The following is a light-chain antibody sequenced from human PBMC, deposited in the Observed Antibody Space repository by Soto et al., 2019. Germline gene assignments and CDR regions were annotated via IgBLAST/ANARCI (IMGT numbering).Light chain of an antibody. CDR3: QQYGSSPRT. CDR2: GAS. J-gene: IGKJ1*01. V-gene: IGKV3-20*01. Sequence: EIVLTQSPDTLSLSPGERATLSCRASQSVSSSYLAWYQQKPGQAPRLLIYGASSRATGIPDRFSGSGSGTDFTLTISRLEPEDFAVYYCQQYGSSPRTFGQGTNVEIK. CDR1: QSVSSSY.